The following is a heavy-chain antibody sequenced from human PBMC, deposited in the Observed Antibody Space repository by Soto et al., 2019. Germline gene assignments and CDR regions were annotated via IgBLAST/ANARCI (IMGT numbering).Heavy chain of an antibody. CDR1: TFSISSGYY. V-gene: IGHV4-38-2*01. D-gene: IGHD1-26*01. CDR2: IYRSGTT. J-gene: IGHJ4*02. Sequence: SETLSLTCVVSTFSISSGYYWGWIRQSPGKGLEWIASIYRSGTTSYNPSLKSRVTISVDPSKNQFSLMLTAVTAADTAVYYCARTHSGSYYSVFNYWGRGSLVTVSS. CDR3: ARTHSGSYYSVFNY.